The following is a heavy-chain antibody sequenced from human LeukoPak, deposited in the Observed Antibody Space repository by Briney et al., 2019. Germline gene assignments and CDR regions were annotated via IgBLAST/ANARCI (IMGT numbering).Heavy chain of an antibody. J-gene: IGHJ4*02. CDR3: ARSVIVATIRRCTGLFDY. D-gene: IGHD5-12*01. V-gene: IGHV4-39*01. Sequence: PSETLSLTCTVSGGSISSSSYYWGWIRQPPGKGLEWIGSIYYSGSTYYNPSLKSRVTISVDTSKNQFSLKLSSVTAADTAVYYCARSVIVATIRRCTGLFDYWGQGTLVTVSS. CDR2: IYYSGST. CDR1: GGSISSSSYY.